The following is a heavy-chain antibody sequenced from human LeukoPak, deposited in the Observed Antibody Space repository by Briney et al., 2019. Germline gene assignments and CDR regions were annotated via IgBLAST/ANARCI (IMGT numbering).Heavy chain of an antibody. CDR1: GFTFSRYW. V-gene: IGHV3-74*01. D-gene: IGHD6-13*01. CDR3: ARGGSSSPFDY. Sequence: GGSLRLSCAASGFTFSRYWMHWVRQVPGKGLVWVSRINSDGRRTSYADSVKGRFTISRDNAKNTLYLQMNSLRAEDTAVYYCARGGSSSPFDYWGQGTLVTVSS. J-gene: IGHJ4*02. CDR2: INSDGRRT.